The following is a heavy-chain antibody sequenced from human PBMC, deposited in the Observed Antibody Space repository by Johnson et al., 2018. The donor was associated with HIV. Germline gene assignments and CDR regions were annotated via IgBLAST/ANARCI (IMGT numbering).Heavy chain of an antibody. CDR3: AKRGDLYGSTVSVEHFEV. CDR2: ISYDGSNK. V-gene: IGHV3-30*18. Sequence: QVQLVESGGGLVKPGGSLRLSCAASGFTFSDYYINWIRQAPGKGLEWVAVISYDGSNKYYADSVKGRFTISRDNSRDTLFLEMNSLRFEDSVVYYCAKRGDLYGSTVSVEHFEVLGQGTMVTVSS. CDR1: GFTFSDYY. D-gene: IGHD3-16*01. J-gene: IGHJ3*01.